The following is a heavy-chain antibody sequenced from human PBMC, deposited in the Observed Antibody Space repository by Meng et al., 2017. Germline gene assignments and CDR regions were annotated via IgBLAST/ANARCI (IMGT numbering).Heavy chain of an antibody. V-gene: IGHV1-46*01. Sequence: VRSGAEVKKPGASVKISCKASGYTFTSYHIHWVRQAPGQGLEWMGIINPSGGSTSYAQKFQGRVTMTRDTSTSTVYMELSSLRSEDTAVYYCARDWYDSSGYYLVWGQGTLVTVS. CDR1: GYTFTSYH. CDR2: INPSGGST. D-gene: IGHD3-22*01. CDR3: ARDWYDSSGYYLV. J-gene: IGHJ4*02.